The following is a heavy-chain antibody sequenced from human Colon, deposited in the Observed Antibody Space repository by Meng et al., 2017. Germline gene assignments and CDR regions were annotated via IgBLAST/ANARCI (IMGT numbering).Heavy chain of an antibody. D-gene: IGHD6-19*01. V-gene: IGHV4-34*01. CDR2: INHTGNT. CDR1: GGSFSGYS. CDR3: ARSVRLGVAGKSGAY. Sequence: VQRQQWGAGLLKPSETLSLPCAVYGGSFSGYSWSWIRQPPGKGLEWIGEINHTGNTSYNPSLKSRLTISVDTSKNQFSLNLSSVTAADTALYYCARSVRLGVAGKSGAYWGQGTLVTVSS. J-gene: IGHJ4*02.